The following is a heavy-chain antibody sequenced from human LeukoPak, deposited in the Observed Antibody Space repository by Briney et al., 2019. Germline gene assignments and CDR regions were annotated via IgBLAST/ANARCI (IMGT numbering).Heavy chain of an antibody. J-gene: IGHJ3*02. Sequence: ASETLSLTCTVSGGSISSYYWSRIRQPPGKGLEWIGYIYYSGSTNYNPSLKSRVTISVDTSKNQFSLKLSSVTAADTAVYYCARDRSGDSSAPGAFDIWGQGTMVTVSS. CDR1: GGSISSYY. D-gene: IGHD6-25*01. CDR3: ARDRSGDSSAPGAFDI. V-gene: IGHV4-59*01. CDR2: IYYSGST.